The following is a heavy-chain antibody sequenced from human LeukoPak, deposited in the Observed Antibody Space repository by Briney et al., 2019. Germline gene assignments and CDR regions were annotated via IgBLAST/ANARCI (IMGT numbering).Heavy chain of an antibody. CDR3: AKGPGAVTTVVLRPFFDH. J-gene: IGHJ5*02. V-gene: IGHV3-23*01. D-gene: IGHD4-17*01. CDR1: GFIFSSYV. Sequence: GGSLRLSCAASGFIFSSYVMSWVRQAPGKGLGWVSGISGSGAGTYYTDSVKGRFTISRDNSKNTLYLQMNSLRAEDTAVYYCAKGPGAVTTVVLRPFFDHWGQGTLVTVSS. CDR2: ISGSGAGT.